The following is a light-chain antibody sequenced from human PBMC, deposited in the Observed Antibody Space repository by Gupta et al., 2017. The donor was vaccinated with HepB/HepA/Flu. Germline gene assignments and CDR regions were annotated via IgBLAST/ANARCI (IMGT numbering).Light chain of an antibody. Sequence: EIVLTQSPATLSLSPGARATLSWRASQSVSSYVSWYQQKPGQAPRLLIYDASNRATGIPDRLSGSGYGTDFTLTIRIRGPEDFAVYYGQQRSTWPLSSFGPGTTREIK. CDR3: QQRSTWPLSS. CDR1: QSVSSY. CDR2: DAS. J-gene: IGKJ2*03. V-gene: IGKV3-11*01.